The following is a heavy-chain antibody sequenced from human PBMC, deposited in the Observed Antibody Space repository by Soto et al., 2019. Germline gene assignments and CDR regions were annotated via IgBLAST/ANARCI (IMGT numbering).Heavy chain of an antibody. D-gene: IGHD3-16*01. V-gene: IGHV3-21*06. Sequence: EVRLAESGGGLVKPGGSLRLSCEASGFSFSHQTMIWVRQAPGKGLEWVASISSGNSYIYYGDSVKGRFTISRDNAKNSLYLQMNDLRAEDTAVYYCARGFGSYDWIDPWGQGTLVTVSS. CDR3: ARGFGSYDWIDP. J-gene: IGHJ5*02. CDR2: ISSGNSYI. CDR1: GFSFSHQT.